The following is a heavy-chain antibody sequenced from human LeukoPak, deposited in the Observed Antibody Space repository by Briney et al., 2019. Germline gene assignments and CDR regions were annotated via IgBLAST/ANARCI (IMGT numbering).Heavy chain of an antibody. V-gene: IGHV4-39*07. CDR2: IYYSGST. CDR3: ARDPGAGYYYYYMDV. CDR1: GGSISSNGYY. D-gene: IGHD1-26*01. Sequence: SETLSLTCTVSGGSISSNGYYWGWIRQPPGKGLEWIGSIYYSGSTFYNPSLKSRVTISVDTSKNQFSLKLSSVTAADTAVYYCARDPGAGYYYYYMDVWGKGTTVTVSS. J-gene: IGHJ6*03.